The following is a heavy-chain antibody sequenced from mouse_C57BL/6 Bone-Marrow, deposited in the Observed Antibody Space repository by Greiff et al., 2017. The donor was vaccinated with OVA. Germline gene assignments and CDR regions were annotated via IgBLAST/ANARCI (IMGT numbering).Heavy chain of an antibody. CDR1: GYTFTSYG. CDR2: IYPRSGNT. J-gene: IGHJ3*01. Sequence: QVQLKESGAELARPGASVKLSCKASGYTFTSYGISWVKQRTGQGLEWIGEIYPRSGNTYYNEKFKGKATLTADKSSSTAYMELRSLTSEDSAVYFCARGRVLRRGWFAYWGQGTLVTVSA. CDR3: ARGRVLRRGWFAY. D-gene: IGHD1-1*01. V-gene: IGHV1-81*01.